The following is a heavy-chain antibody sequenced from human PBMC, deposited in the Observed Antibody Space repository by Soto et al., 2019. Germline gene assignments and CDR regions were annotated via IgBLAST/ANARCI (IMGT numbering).Heavy chain of an antibody. CDR1: GYTFTSYA. D-gene: IGHD3-22*01. CDR2: INAGNGNT. V-gene: IGHV1-3*01. J-gene: IGHJ5*02. CDR3: ARDDSSGPGRFDP. Sequence: ASVKVSCKASGYTFTSYAMHWVRQAPGQRLEWMGWINAGNGNTKYSQKFQGRVTITRDTSASTAYMELSSLRSEDTAVYYCARDDSSGPGRFDPWGQGTLVTVSS.